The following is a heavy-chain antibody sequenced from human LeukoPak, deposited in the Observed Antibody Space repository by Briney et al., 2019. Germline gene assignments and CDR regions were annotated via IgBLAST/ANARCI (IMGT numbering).Heavy chain of an antibody. J-gene: IGHJ4*02. D-gene: IGHD3-3*01. CDR1: GFTFSSYA. V-gene: IGHV3-23*01. CDR3: AKDRIFGVVRYYFDY. CDR2: ISGSGGST. Sequence: PGGSLRLSCAASGFTFSSYAMSWVRQAPGKGLEWVSAISGSGGSTYYADSVKGRFTISRDNSKNTLYLQTNSLRAEDTAVYYCAKDRIFGVVRYYFDYWGQGTLVTVSS.